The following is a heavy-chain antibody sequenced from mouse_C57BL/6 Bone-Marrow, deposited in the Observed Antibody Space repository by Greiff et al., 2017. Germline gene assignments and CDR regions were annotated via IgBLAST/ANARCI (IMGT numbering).Heavy chain of an antibody. CDR3: ARGGTLAY. Sequence: VQLQQSGPGLVKPSPSLSITCKVSGFSLTSYGVHWVRQSPGQGLEWLGVIWRGGSTAYYAAFISSLNIRKDNSKSQVFFKMNSLQADDTAIYYCARGGTLAYWGQGTLVTVSA. CDR2: IWRGGST. V-gene: IGHV2-2*01. J-gene: IGHJ3*01. D-gene: IGHD2-14*01. CDR1: GFSLTSYG.